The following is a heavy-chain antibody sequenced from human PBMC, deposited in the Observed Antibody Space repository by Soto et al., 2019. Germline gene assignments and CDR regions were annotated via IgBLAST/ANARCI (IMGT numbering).Heavy chain of an antibody. J-gene: IGHJ1*01. CDR1: GGTFSSYA. Sequence: SVKVSCKASGGTFSSYAISWVRQAPGQGLEWMGGIIPIFGTANYAQKFQGRVTITADESTSTAYMELSSLRSEDTAVYYCARGFSYISIVCYESSGYPKGGFQHWG. CDR3: ARGFSYISIVCYESSGYPKGGFQH. CDR2: IIPIFGTA. D-gene: IGHD3-22*01. V-gene: IGHV1-69*13.